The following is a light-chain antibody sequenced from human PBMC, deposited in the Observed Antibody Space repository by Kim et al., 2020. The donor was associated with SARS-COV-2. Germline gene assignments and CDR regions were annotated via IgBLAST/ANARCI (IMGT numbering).Light chain of an antibody. CDR3: QRYNSWPRT. CDR1: VSNN. J-gene: IGKJ1*01. CDR2: GPS. V-gene: IGKV3-15*01. Sequence: VSNNLAWFQQKPGQAPRLLIFGPSTRATGIPDRFSGSGSGTEFTLTISSLQSEDFAVYYCQRYNSWPRTFGQGTKVEIK.